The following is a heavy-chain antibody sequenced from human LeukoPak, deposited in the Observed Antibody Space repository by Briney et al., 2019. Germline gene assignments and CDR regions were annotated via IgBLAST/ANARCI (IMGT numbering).Heavy chain of an antibody. J-gene: IGHJ6*02. D-gene: IGHD3-10*01. CDR2: INHSGST. V-gene: IGHV4-34*01. Sequence: SETLSLTCAVYGGSFSGYYWSWIRQPPGKGLEWIGEINHSGSTNYNPSLKSRVAISVDTSKNQFSLKLSSVTAADTAVYYCARALVWFQYYYYGMDVWGQGTTVTVSS. CDR3: ARALVWFQYYYYGMDV. CDR1: GGSFSGYY.